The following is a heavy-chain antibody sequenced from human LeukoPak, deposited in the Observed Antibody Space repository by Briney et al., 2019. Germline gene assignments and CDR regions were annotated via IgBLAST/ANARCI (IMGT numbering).Heavy chain of an antibody. Sequence: PGGSLRLSCAASGFTFSSYVMSWVRQAPGKGLEWVSTISGSGGSTYYADSVKGRFTISRDNSKNTLYLQMNSLRAEDTAVYYCARSITMIVVVITTSGPYFDYWGQGTLVTVSS. CDR1: GFTFSSYV. CDR2: ISGSGGST. CDR3: ARSITMIVVVITTSGPYFDY. D-gene: IGHD3-22*01. J-gene: IGHJ4*02. V-gene: IGHV3-23*01.